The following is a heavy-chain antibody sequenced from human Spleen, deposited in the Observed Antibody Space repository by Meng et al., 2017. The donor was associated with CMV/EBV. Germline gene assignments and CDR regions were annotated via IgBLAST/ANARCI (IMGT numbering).Heavy chain of an antibody. CDR1: GGSISSSSTYH. CDR3: AREAGGYCSSTSCYPADY. Sequence: SETLSLTCTVSGGSISSSSTYHWGWVRQPPGKGLEWIGNIYYSGSIYYNPSLKSRVTISVDTSKNQFSLKLSSVTAADTAVYYCAREAGGYCSSTSCYPADYWGQGTLVTVSS. CDR2: IYYSGSI. D-gene: IGHD2-2*01. V-gene: IGHV4-39*07. J-gene: IGHJ4*02.